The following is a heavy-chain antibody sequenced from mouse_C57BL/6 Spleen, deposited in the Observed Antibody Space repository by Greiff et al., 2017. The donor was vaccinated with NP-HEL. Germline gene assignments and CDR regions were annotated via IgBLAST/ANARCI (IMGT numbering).Heavy chain of an antibody. V-gene: IGHV1-15*01. CDR1: GYTFTDYE. D-gene: IGHD1-1*01. CDR3: TRRYYYGSSCYFDY. J-gene: IGHJ2*01. CDR2: IDPETGGT. Sequence: VKLQESGAELVRPGASVTLSCKASGYTFTDYEMHWVKQTPVHGLEWIGAIDPETGGTAYNQKFKGKAILTADKSSSTAYMELRSLTSEDSAVYYLTRRYYYGSSCYFDYWGQGTTLTVSS.